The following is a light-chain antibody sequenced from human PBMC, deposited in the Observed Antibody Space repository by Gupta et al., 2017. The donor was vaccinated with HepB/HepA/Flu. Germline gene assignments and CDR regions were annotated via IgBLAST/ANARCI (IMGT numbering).Light chain of an antibody. V-gene: IGLV3-21*03. CDR1: NIESKR. CDR2: DDG. CDR3: QVWDSRFDPPDF. Sequence: SYVLTQPLAVSVDPGKTARITCGGNNIESKRFHWYQQKPGPAPVLVGYDDGDRPSGISERLSRSNSGNTATLTIPSVEVGDEADYYCQVWDSRFDPPDFFGPGTKVTVL. J-gene: IGLJ1*01.